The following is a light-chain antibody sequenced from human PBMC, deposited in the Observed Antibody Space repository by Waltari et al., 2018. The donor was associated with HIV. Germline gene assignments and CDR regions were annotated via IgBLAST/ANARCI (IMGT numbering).Light chain of an antibody. CDR2: DVS. CDR3: SSYTSVWV. Sequence: QSALTQPASVSGSPGQSIPISCTGTSSDVDTFNFVSWYQQHPGKAPKLMIYDVSNRPSGVSNRFSGSKSGNTASLTISGLQPEDEAHYYCSSYTSVWVFGGGTKLTVL. CDR1: SSDVDTFNF. J-gene: IGLJ3*02. V-gene: IGLV2-14*03.